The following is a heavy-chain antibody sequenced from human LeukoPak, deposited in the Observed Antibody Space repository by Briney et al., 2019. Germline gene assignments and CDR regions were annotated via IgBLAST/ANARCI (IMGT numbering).Heavy chain of an antibody. D-gene: IGHD3-16*02. CDR3: ARSHDHLWGNYPDY. CDR1: GGSISSSNR. J-gene: IGHJ4*02. V-gene: IGHV4-4*02. Sequence: PSETLSLTCAVSGGSISSSNRWSWVRPPPGKGLEWIGEIYHSGSTNYNPSLKSRVTLSVDKSKNQFSLRLNSVTAADTAMYYCARSHDHLWGNYPDYWGQGTLVTVSS. CDR2: IYHSGST.